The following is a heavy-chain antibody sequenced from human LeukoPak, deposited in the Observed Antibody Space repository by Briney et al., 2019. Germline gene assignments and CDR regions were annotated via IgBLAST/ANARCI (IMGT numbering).Heavy chain of an antibody. D-gene: IGHD2-2*01. V-gene: IGHV4-34*01. CDR2: INHSGST. CDR1: GGSFSNYY. CDR3: ARAETDIVEVPRATKRTRFFEF. Sequence: ESSETLSLTCAVSGGSFSNYYWNWIRQAPGKGLDWIGAINHSGSTNYNPYLESGVTISVDTSKSQFSLRLSSVNAAYTAVYYCARAETDIVEVPRATKRTRFFEFWGQGIQVTVSS. J-gene: IGHJ4*02.